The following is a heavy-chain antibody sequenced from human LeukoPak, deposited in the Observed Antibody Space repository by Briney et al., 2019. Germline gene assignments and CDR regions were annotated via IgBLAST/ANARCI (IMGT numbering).Heavy chain of an antibody. V-gene: IGHV4-59*08. CDR1: GGSISSYY. CDR3: ARLSSGYAAPPDY. CDR2: IYYSGST. D-gene: IGHD5-12*01. Sequence: PSETLSLTCTVSGGSISSYYWSWIRQPPGKGLEWIGYIYYSGSTNYNPSLKSRVTISVDTSKNQFSLKLSSVTAADTAVYYCARLSSGYAAPPDYWGQGTLVTVSS. J-gene: IGHJ4*02.